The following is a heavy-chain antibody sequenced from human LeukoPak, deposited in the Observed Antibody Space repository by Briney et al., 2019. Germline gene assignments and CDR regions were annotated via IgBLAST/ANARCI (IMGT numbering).Heavy chain of an antibody. D-gene: IGHD1-1*01. CDR2: IRSKAYGETA. CDR3: TRDRGAYNLYDY. V-gene: IGHV3-49*03. CDR1: GFTFGDYA. J-gene: IGHJ4*02. Sequence: GGSPRLSCTASGFTFGDYAMSWIRQAPGKGLEWVGFIRSKAYGETADYAASVKGRFTISRDDSKAIAYLQMNSLKTEDTAVYHCTRDRGAYNLYDYWGQGTLVTVSS.